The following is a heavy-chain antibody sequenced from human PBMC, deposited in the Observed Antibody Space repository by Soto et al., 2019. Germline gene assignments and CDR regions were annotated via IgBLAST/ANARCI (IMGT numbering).Heavy chain of an antibody. CDR3: AERPLRGYSSGFDY. Sequence: NPSETLSLTCAVYGGSFSGYYWSWIRQPQPPGKGLEWIGEINHSGSTNYNPSLKSRVTISVDTSKNQFSLKLSSVTAADTAVYYCAERPLRGYSSGFDYWGQGTLVTVSS. V-gene: IGHV4-34*01. CDR2: INHSGST. J-gene: IGHJ4*02. CDR1: GGSFSGYY. D-gene: IGHD5-18*01.